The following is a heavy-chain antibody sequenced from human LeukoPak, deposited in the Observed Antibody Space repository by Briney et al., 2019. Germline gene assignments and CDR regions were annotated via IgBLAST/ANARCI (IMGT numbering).Heavy chain of an antibody. CDR2: IYPGDSDT. Sequence: GESLRISCKGSGYSFTSYWIGWVRQMPGKGLEWMGIIYPGDSDTRYSPSFQGQVTISADKSISTAYLQWSSLKASDTAMYYCTRLPSYFDFWFDPWGQGTLVTVSS. CDR3: TRLPSYFDFWFDP. D-gene: IGHD3-3*01. J-gene: IGHJ5*02. V-gene: IGHV5-51*01. CDR1: GYSFTSYW.